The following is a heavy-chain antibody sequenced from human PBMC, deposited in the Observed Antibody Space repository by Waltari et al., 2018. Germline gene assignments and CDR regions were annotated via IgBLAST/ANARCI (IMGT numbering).Heavy chain of an antibody. CDR2: IYTSGRT. J-gene: IGHJ5*02. Sequence: QVQLQESGPGLVKPSETLSLTCTVSGGSISSYYWSWIRQPAGKGLEWIGRIYTSGRTNYNPFLKTRVTMAVDTAKNQFSLKLSSVTAADTAVYYCARWGRDWFDPWGQGTLVTVSS. CDR1: GGSISSYY. D-gene: IGHD3-16*01. V-gene: IGHV4-4*07. CDR3: ARWGRDWFDP.